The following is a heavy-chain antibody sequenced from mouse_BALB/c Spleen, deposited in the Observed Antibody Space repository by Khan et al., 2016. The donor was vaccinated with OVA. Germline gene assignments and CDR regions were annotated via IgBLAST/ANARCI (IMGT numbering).Heavy chain of an antibody. CDR2: IFPGSGDT. D-gene: IGHD1-2*01. CDR1: GYTFTDYY. J-gene: IGHJ3*01. CDR3: ARRNYFGYTLAD. Sequence: QVQLQQSGAELARPGASVKLSCKASGYTFTDYYINWVKQRTGQGLEWIGEIFPGSGDTYYNERIKGKATMTADKSSSTAYMQLSSMTSRTSAVHFCARRNYFGYTLADCGKGTLVTVSA. V-gene: IGHV1-77*01.